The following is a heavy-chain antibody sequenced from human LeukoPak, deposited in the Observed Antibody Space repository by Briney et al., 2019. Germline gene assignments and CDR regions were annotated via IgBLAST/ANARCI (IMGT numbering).Heavy chain of an antibody. Sequence: PGGSLRLSCAGSGLTFSSYWMHWVRQAPGKGLVWVSRINGDGSITAYADSVKGRFTISRDNAKNTLYLQMNSLRAEDTAVYYCARGRAGNYYNHNDYWGQGTLVTVSS. CDR2: INGDGSIT. V-gene: IGHV3-74*01. D-gene: IGHD3-10*01. CDR3: ARGRAGNYYNHNDY. J-gene: IGHJ4*02. CDR1: GLTFSSYW.